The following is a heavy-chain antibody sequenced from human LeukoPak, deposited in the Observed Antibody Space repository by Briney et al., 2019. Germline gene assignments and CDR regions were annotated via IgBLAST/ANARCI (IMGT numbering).Heavy chain of an antibody. D-gene: IGHD2-15*01. CDR2: IYYSGST. J-gene: IGHJ4*02. CDR3: ARLILGYCSGGSCYRYDY. V-gene: IGHV4-31*03. Sequence: KPSQTLSLTCTVSGGPISSGGYYWSWIRQHPGKGLEWIGYIYYSGSTYYNPSLKSRVTISVDTSKNQFSLKLSSVTAADTAVYYCARLILGYCSGGSCYRYDYWGQGTLVTVSS. CDR1: GGPISSGGYY.